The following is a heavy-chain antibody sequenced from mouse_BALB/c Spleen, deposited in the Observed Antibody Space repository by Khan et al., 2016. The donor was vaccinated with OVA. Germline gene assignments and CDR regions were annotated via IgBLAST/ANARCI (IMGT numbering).Heavy chain of an antibody. CDR1: GFTFNTYA. Sequence: EVKLEESGGGLVQPKGSLKLSCAASGFTFNTYAMNWVRQAPGKGLEWVARIRSKSNNYASYYADSVKDRFTISRDDSQSMLYLQMSNLKTEDTAMYYCVRLEAYWGQGTLVTVSA. CDR2: IRSKSNNYAS. J-gene: IGHJ3*01. V-gene: IGHV10-1*01. CDR3: VRLEAY.